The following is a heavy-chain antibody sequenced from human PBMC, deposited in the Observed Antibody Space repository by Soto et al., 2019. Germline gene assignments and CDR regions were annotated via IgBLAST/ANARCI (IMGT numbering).Heavy chain of an antibody. Sequence: GESLKISWKGSGYSFTSYWIVWVRQMPGKGLEWMGIIYPGDSDTRYSPSFQGQVTISADKSISTAYLQWSSLKASDTAMYYCARLADATGDIVVVVAATAYYFDYWGQGTLVTVSS. CDR2: IYPGDSDT. CDR3: ARLADATGDIVVVVAATAYYFDY. V-gene: IGHV5-51*01. D-gene: IGHD2-15*01. CDR1: GYSFTSYW. J-gene: IGHJ4*02.